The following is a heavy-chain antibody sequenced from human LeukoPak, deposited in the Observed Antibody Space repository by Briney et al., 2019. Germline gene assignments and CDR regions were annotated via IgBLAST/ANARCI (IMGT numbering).Heavy chain of an antibody. CDR1: GGSFSGYY. J-gene: IGHJ5*02. CDR2: INHSGST. D-gene: IGHD5-18*01. CDR3: AREYSYGYIYWFDP. V-gene: IGHV4-34*01. Sequence: SETLSLTCAVYGGSFSGYYWSWIRQPPGKGLEWIGEINHSGSTNYNPSLKSRVTISVDTSKNQFSLKLSSVTAADTAVYYCAREYSYGYIYWFDPWGQGTLVTVSS.